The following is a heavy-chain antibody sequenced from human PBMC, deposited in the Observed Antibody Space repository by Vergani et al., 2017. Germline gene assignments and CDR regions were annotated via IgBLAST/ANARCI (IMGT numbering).Heavy chain of an antibody. D-gene: IGHD2-2*01. CDR3: ARVGTSSNRDYFDY. Sequence: HVQLVQSGADVKTPGASVTVSCKASGYTFSDYFMHWVRQAPGQGLEWMGWINPNSGGTNYAQKFPGRVTMTRDTSISTAYMELSNLRSDDTAVYYCARVGTSSNRDYFDYWGQGTLVTVSS. CDR2: INPNSGGT. V-gene: IGHV1-2*02. CDR1: GYTFSDYF. J-gene: IGHJ4*02.